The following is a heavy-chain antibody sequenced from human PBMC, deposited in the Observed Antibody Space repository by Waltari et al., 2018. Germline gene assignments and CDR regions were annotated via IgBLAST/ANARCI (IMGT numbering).Heavy chain of an antibody. V-gene: IGHV3-21*01. CDR1: GFTFSSSS. J-gene: IGHJ4*02. D-gene: IGHD2-21*02. CDR3: AREIRGDLNY. Sequence: EVQLVESGGGLVKPGGSLRLSCAASGFTFSSSSMNWVRQAPGKGLEWVSSISSSSSYIYYADSVKGRFTISRDNAKNSLYLQMNSLRAEDTAVYYCAREIRGDLNYWGQGTLVTVSS. CDR2: ISSSSSYI.